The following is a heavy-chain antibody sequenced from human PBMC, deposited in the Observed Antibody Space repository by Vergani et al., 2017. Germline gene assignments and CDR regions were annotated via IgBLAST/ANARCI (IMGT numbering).Heavy chain of an antibody. CDR1: GYSFTSYW. V-gene: IGHV5-51*01. CDR3: ARQTTDKWGGDCYDAFDI. CDR2: IYPGDSDT. J-gene: IGHJ3*02. Sequence: EVQLVQSGAEVKKPGESLKISCKGSGYSFTSYWIGWVRQMPGKGLEWMGIIYPGDSDTRYSPSFQGQVTISADTSISTAYLQWSSLKASETAMYYCARQTTDKWGGDCYDAFDIWGQGTMVTVSS. D-gene: IGHD2-21*01.